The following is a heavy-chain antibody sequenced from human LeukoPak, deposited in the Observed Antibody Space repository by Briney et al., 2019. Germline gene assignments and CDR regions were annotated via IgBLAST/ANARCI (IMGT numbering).Heavy chain of an antibody. V-gene: IGHV4-4*07. CDR2: IHTSGST. CDR3: ARDPEGHGYYFDY. CDR1: GGSTSNYF. J-gene: IGHJ4*02. D-gene: IGHD3-3*01. Sequence: SETLSLTCTVSGGSTSNYFCTWLRQSAGKGLEWIGRIHTSGSTNYNPSLKSRVSVSVDTSKNQFSLKLSSVTAADTAVYYCARDPEGHGYYFDYWGQGALVTVSS.